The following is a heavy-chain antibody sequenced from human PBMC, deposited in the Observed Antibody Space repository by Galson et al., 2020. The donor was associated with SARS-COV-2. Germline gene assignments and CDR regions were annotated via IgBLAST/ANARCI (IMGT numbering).Heavy chain of an antibody. CDR2: VNHSGST. Sequence: SETLALTCAVYGGSFSGYFWSWIRQPPGQGLEWLGEVNHSGSTNYNPSLKSRVTLSVDTSKNPFSLKLSSVTAADTAVYYCARGLDGTGRFNGWDYWGQGTLVTVSS. D-gene: IGHD2-8*02. V-gene: IGHV4-34*01. CDR1: GGSFSGYF. J-gene: IGHJ4*02. CDR3: ARGLDGTGRFNGWDY.